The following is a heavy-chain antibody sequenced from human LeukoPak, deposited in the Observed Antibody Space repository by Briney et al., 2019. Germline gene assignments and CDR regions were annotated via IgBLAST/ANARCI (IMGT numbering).Heavy chain of an antibody. Sequence: GGSLRLSCAASGFTFSSYAMSWVRQAPGKGLEWASAISGSGGSTYYADSVKGRFTISRDNSKNTLYLQMNSLRAEDTAVYYCAKSTTKAHYYDSSGYPYWGQGTLVTVFS. V-gene: IGHV3-23*01. CDR2: ISGSGGST. CDR1: GFTFSSYA. CDR3: AKSTTKAHYYDSSGYPY. J-gene: IGHJ4*02. D-gene: IGHD3-22*01.